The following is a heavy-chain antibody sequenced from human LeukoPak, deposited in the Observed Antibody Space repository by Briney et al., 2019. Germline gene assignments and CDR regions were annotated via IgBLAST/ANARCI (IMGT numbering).Heavy chain of an antibody. V-gene: IGHV4-39*07. Sequence: SETLSLTCTVSGGSISSSSYYWGWIRQPPGKGLEWIGSIYYSGSTYYNPSLKSRVTISVDTSKNQFSLKLSSVTAADTAVYYCAREATRHYYGMDVWGQGTTVTVSS. D-gene: IGHD5-12*01. CDR2: IYYSGST. CDR3: AREATRHYYGMDV. J-gene: IGHJ6*02. CDR1: GGSISSSSYY.